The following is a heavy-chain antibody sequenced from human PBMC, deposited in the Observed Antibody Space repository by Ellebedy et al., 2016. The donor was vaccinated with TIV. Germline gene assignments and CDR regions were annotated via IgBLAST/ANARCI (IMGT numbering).Heavy chain of an antibody. CDR2: MNPNSGNT. J-gene: IGHJ4*02. V-gene: IGHV1-8*03. Sequence: AASVKVSCKASGYTFTGYYMHWVRQAPGQGLEWMGWMNPNSGNTGYAQKFQGRVTITRNTSISTAYMELSSLRSEDTAVYYCARRKWLRVLDYWGQGTLVTVSS. CDR1: GYTFTGYY. CDR3: ARRKWLRVLDY. D-gene: IGHD5-12*01.